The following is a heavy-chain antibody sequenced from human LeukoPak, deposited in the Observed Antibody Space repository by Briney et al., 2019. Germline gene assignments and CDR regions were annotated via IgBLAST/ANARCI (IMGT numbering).Heavy chain of an antibody. Sequence: GGSLRLSCAASGFTFSNVWMNWVRQAPGKGLEWVGRIKSKTDGGTTDYATPVKGRFTISRDDSKNTLYLQLNSLRTGDTAVYYCSTGSPASGGLFDYWGQGTLVTVSS. CDR2: IKSKTDGGTT. D-gene: IGHD6-13*01. J-gene: IGHJ4*02. CDR1: GFTFSNVW. CDR3: STGSPASGGLFDY. V-gene: IGHV3-15*01.